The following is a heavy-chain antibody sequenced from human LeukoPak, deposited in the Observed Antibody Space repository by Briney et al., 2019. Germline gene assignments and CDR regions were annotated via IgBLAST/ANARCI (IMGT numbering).Heavy chain of an antibody. CDR1: GFTLSTNA. D-gene: IGHD1-26*01. J-gene: IGHJ4*02. V-gene: IGHV3-23*01. Sequence: PGGSLRLSCLTSGFTLSTNAMSWVRQAPGKGLEWISGISGSGVSTYYADSVKGRFTISRDDSRNTLYLQMNSLGGDDTAVYYCAKDVGKWESLHFFDYWGQGTLVTVSS. CDR3: AKDVGKWESLHFFDY. CDR2: ISGSGVST.